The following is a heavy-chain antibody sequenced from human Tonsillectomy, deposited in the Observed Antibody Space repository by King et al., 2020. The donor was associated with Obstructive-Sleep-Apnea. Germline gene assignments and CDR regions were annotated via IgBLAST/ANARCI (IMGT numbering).Heavy chain of an antibody. D-gene: IGHD6-13*01. CDR3: AKSSGVAAAGTYPFDY. V-gene: IGHV3-30*02. CDR1: EFTFSSYG. CDR2: VRYDGSNE. Sequence: LVESGGGVVQPGGSLRLSCAASEFTFSSYGMHWVRQAPGKGLEWVAFVRYDGSNEYYADSVKGRFTISRDNSKNTVYLQMNSLRAEDTAVYYCAKSSGVAAAGTYPFDYWGQGTLVTVSS. J-gene: IGHJ4*02.